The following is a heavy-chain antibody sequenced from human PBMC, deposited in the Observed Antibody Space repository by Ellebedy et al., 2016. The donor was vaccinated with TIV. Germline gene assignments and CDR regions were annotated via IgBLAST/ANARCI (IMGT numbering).Heavy chain of an antibody. CDR3: ARDFVYNWFDP. Sequence: AASVKVSCKASGYTFITYGITWVRQAPGQGLEWMGWISAYNGHTNYAQKFQGRVTMTTDTSTSTAYMELRSLRSDDTAVYYCARDFVYNWFDPWGQGTLVTVSS. J-gene: IGHJ5*02. CDR2: ISAYNGHT. V-gene: IGHV1-18*04. CDR1: GYTFITYG.